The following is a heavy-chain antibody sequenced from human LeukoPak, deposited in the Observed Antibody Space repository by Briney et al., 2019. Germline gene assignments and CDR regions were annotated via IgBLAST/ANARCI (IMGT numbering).Heavy chain of an antibody. V-gene: IGHV3-23*01. J-gene: IGHJ1*01. D-gene: IGHD3-16*01. CDR1: GFTFTTYG. CDR3: AKDDDWGRYKH. CDR2: IGGSGIRT. Sequence: GGSLRLSCSASGFTFTTYGMNWVRQAPGKGLEWVSGIGGSGIRTYYADSVKGRFTISRDNSKNTQSLQMNSLRAEDTAVYYCAKDDDWGRYKHWGQGTLVTVSS.